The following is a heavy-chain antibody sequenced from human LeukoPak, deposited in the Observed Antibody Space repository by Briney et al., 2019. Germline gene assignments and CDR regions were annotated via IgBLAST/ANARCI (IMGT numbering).Heavy chain of an antibody. CDR2: ISGGSNYI. Sequence: GGSLRLSCAASGFTFSSYSMNWVRQAPGKGLEWVSSISGGSNYIYYADSVKGRFTISRDNAKNSLFLQMNSLRAEDTAVYYCARDFGDSSEYFQHWGQGTLVTVSS. V-gene: IGHV3-21*01. J-gene: IGHJ1*01. D-gene: IGHD6-13*01. CDR3: ARDFGDSSEYFQH. CDR1: GFTFSSYS.